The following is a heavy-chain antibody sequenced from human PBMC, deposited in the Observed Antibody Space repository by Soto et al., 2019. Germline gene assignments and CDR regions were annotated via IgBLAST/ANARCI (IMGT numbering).Heavy chain of an antibody. J-gene: IGHJ4*02. CDR2: IYYSGST. CDR3: ARVRDLVMGGYYFDY. D-gene: IGHD2-8*01. Sequence: KPSETLSLTCTVSGGSISSSSYYWGWIRQPPGKGLEWIGSIYYSGSTYYNPSLKSRVTISVDTSKNQFSLKLSSVAAADTAVYYCARVRDLVMGGYYFDYWGQGTLVTVSS. V-gene: IGHV4-39*01. CDR1: GGSISSSSYY.